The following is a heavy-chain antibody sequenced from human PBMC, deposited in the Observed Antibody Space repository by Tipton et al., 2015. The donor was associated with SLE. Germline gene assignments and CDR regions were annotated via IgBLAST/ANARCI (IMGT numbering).Heavy chain of an antibody. Sequence: TLSLTCDVYGGSFSGYSWSWIRQPPGKGLEWIGQTNPSGNTYYNPSLKSRVTISIDTSKNQFSLKLSSMTAADTAVYYCARHERWPHFDYWGQGTLVTVSS. V-gene: IGHV4-34*01. J-gene: IGHJ4*02. CDR1: GGSFSGYS. CDR2: TNPSGNT. D-gene: IGHD6-19*01. CDR3: ARHERWPHFDY.